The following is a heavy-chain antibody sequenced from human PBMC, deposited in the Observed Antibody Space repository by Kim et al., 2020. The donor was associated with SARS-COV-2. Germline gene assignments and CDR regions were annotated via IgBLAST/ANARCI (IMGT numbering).Heavy chain of an antibody. Sequence: GVSLRLSCAASGFTVSSNYMSWVRQAPGKGLEWVSVIYSGGSTYYADSVKGRFTISRDNSKNTLYLQMNSLRAEDTAVYYCARVRSDLGGYFQFIFDYWGQGTLVTVSS. J-gene: IGHJ4*02. CDR3: ARVRSDLGGYFQFIFDY. D-gene: IGHD5-12*01. V-gene: IGHV3-53*01. CDR1: GFTVSSNY. CDR2: IYSGGST.